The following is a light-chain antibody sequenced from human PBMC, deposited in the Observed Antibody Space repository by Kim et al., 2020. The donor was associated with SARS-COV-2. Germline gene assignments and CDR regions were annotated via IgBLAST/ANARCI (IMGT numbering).Light chain of an antibody. V-gene: IGLV6-57*03. CDR1: SGSIASNY. CDR3: QSYDSSNQVV. CDR2: EDN. J-gene: IGLJ2*01. Sequence: KTVTICCTRSSGSIASNYVQWYQQRPGSAPTTVIYEDNQRPSGVPDRFSGSIDSSSNSASLTISGLKTEDEADYYCQSYDSSNQVVFGGGTQLTVL.